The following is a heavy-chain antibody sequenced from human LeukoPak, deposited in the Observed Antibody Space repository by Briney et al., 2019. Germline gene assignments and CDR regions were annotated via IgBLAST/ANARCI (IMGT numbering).Heavy chain of an antibody. J-gene: IGHJ4*02. CDR3: AKDMGERLAFDY. CDR2: ISSDGKTT. CDR1: GFTFSSYW. Sequence: PGGSLRLSCAASGFTFSSYWMHWVRQAPGEGLVWVSRISSDGKTTHYADSVKGRFTISRDNAKNSLYLQMNSLRAEDTALYYCAKDMGERLAFDYWGQGTLVTVSS. D-gene: IGHD3-16*01. V-gene: IGHV3-74*01.